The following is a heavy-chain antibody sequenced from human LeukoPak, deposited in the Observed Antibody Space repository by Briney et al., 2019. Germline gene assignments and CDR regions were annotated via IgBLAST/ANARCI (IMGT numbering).Heavy chain of an antibody. V-gene: IGHV4-59*08. CDR2: IYQSGSE. CDR1: GCSISSYY. CDR3: ARHMGLGYTYFYPYFDY. D-gene: IGHD1-1*01. Sequence: SEPLTLTCTVSGCSISSYYWSWIRQPPGKGLEWMAYIYQSGSENYNLSFQNRVNISVDTSKNQVSLTLSSVTAADTAVYYCARHMGLGYTYFYPYFDYWGQGTLVTVSS. J-gene: IGHJ4*01.